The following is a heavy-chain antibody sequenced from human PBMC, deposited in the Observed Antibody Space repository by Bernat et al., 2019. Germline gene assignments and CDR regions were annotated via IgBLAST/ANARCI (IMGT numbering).Heavy chain of an antibody. J-gene: IGHJ4*02. CDR3: SRSHGGNYYFDF. Sequence: EVQLVESGGGLVQPGWSLRLSCTVSGFTFGDYAMSWFRQAPGKGLEWVGFFRSKAYGGTTEYAAFVQGRFSISRDDSKNVAYLQMNSLKTEDTALYYCSRSHGGNYYFDFWGQGTLVTVSS. D-gene: IGHD4-23*01. CDR2: FRSKAYGGTT. V-gene: IGHV3-49*03. CDR1: GFTFGDYA.